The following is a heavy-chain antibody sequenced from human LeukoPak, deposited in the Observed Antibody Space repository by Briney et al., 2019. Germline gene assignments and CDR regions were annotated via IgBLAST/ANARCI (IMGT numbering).Heavy chain of an antibody. CDR1: GGSISSGGYY. D-gene: IGHD5-18*01. Sequence: SQTLSLTCTVSGGSISSGGYYWSWIRQHPGKGLEWIGYIYYSGSTYYNPSLKSRVTISVDTSKNQFSLKLSSVTAADTAVYYCARHPYSYGPSYYFDYWGQGTLVTVSS. V-gene: IGHV4-31*03. CDR3: ARHPYSYGPSYYFDY. CDR2: IYYSGST. J-gene: IGHJ4*02.